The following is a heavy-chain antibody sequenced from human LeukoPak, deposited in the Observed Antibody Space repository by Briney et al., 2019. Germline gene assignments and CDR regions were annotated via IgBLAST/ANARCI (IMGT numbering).Heavy chain of an antibody. J-gene: IGHJ4*02. CDR2: INSSSSYI. CDR3: ARGSGPRDGYCSGGSCYRHRRLFDY. D-gene: IGHD2-15*01. Sequence: GGSLRLSCAASGFTFSSYSMNWVRQAPGKGLEWVSSINSSSSYIYYADSVKGRFTISRDNAKNSLYLQMNSLRAEDTAVYYCARGSGPRDGYCSGGSCYRHRRLFDYWGQGTLVTVSS. V-gene: IGHV3-21*01. CDR1: GFTFSSYS.